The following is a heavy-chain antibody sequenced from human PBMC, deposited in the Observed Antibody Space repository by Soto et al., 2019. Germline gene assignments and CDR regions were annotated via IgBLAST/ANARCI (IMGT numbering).Heavy chain of an antibody. CDR2: IDKTGGVT. Sequence: EVQFLESGGGLVPPGGSLRLSCVVSGFTFSNHAVTWVRQVPRKGLEWVSTIDKTGGVTNYADSVKGRFTISRDNSKNTVYLQMSSLKIEDTAVYYCAKMSWDSGGWGQGTLVTVSS. J-gene: IGHJ4*02. V-gene: IGHV3-23*01. CDR3: AKMSWDSGG. D-gene: IGHD1-26*01. CDR1: GFTFSNHA.